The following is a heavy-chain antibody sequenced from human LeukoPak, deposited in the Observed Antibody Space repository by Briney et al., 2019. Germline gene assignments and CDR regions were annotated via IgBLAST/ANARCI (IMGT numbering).Heavy chain of an antibody. CDR1: GYTFTSYD. J-gene: IGHJ4*02. CDR3: ARGPPPHVGYCGGDCYSFGY. D-gene: IGHD2-21*02. Sequence: ASVKVSCKASGYTFTSYDINWVRRATGQGLEWMVWMNPNSGNTGYAQKFQGRVTMTRNTSISTAYMELSSLRSEDTAVYYCARGPPPHVGYCGGDCYSFGYWGQGTLVTVSS. CDR2: MNPNSGNT. V-gene: IGHV1-8*01.